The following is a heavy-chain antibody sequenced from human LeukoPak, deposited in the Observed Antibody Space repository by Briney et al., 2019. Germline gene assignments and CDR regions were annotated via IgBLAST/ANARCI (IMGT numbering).Heavy chain of an antibody. D-gene: IGHD3-22*01. Sequence: GGSLRLSCAASGLTFSSYSMNWVRQAPGKGLEWVSYISSSSSTIYYADSVKGRFTISRDNAKNSLYLQMNSLGAEDTAVYYCARIALINYYDSSGYYDYYYYMDVWGKGTTVTVSS. CDR2: ISSSSSTI. J-gene: IGHJ6*03. CDR1: GLTFSSYS. V-gene: IGHV3-48*01. CDR3: ARIALINYYDSSGYYDYYYYMDV.